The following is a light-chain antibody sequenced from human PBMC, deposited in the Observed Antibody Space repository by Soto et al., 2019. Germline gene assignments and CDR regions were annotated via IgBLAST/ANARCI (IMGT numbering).Light chain of an antibody. CDR1: QSVVSNH. CDR2: GAS. Sequence: EIVLTQSPGTLSLSPGERATLSCRASQSVVSNHLAWYQQKPGQAPRLLIYGASSRATGIPDRFSGSGSGTDFTLSISRLEPEDFAVYYCQQYESAPKTFGQGTKVEIK. J-gene: IGKJ1*01. CDR3: QQYESAPKT. V-gene: IGKV3-20*01.